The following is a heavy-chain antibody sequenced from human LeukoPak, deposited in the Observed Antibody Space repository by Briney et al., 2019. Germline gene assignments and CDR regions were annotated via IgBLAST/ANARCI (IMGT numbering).Heavy chain of an antibody. CDR3: ARDYGIAAAGTNDY. CDR2: ISSSSSYI. D-gene: IGHD6-13*01. J-gene: IGHJ4*02. V-gene: IGHV3-21*01. Sequence: GGSLSLSCGASGFTFSSYAIRWVREAPGKGVEGGSSISSSSSYIYYADSVKGRFTSSRDNAKNSLYLQMNSLRAEDTAVYYCARDYGIAAAGTNDYWGQGTLVTASS. CDR1: GFTFSSYA.